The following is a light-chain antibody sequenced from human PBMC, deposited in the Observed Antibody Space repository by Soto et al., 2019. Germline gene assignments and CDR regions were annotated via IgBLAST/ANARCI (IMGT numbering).Light chain of an antibody. Sequence: QSALTQPASVSGSPGQSIATSCTGTSSDVGGYNYVSWYQQLPGKAPKLLISEVSNWPSGVSHRFSGSKSGNTASLTISGLQAEDEADYYCSSYRTGGPFVFGTGTKV. J-gene: IGLJ1*01. CDR2: EVS. CDR3: SSYRTGGPFV. V-gene: IGLV2-14*01. CDR1: SSDVGGYNY.